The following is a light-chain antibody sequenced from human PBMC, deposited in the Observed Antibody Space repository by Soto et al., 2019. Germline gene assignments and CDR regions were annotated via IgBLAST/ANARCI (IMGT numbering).Light chain of an antibody. J-gene: IGKJ1*01. V-gene: IGKV1-5*01. Sequence: DTQMTQSPSTLSASVGDRVTITCRASQTISTWLAWYQQRPGKAPKLLIYDVSTLERGVPSRFSGSGSGTQFTLTISSLQPDDFATCYCQQYTYPSTFGQRSKVNIK. CDR3: QQYTYPST. CDR2: DVS. CDR1: QTISTW.